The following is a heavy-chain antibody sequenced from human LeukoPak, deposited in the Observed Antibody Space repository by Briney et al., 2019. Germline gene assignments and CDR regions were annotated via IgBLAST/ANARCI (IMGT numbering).Heavy chain of an antibody. J-gene: IGHJ4*02. D-gene: IGHD3-10*01. Sequence: ASVKVSCKASGYTFTGYYMHWVRQAPGQGLEWMGWINPNSGGTNYAQKFQGRVTMTRNTSISTAYMELSSLRSEDTAVYYCARVRASTKYYGPRRYYFDYWGQGTLVTVSS. CDR1: GYTFTGYY. V-gene: IGHV1-2*02. CDR2: INPNSGGT. CDR3: ARVRASTKYYGPRRYYFDY.